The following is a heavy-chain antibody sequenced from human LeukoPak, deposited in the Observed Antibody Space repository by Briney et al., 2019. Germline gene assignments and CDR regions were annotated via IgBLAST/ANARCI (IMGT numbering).Heavy chain of an antibody. D-gene: IGHD6-13*01. Sequence: LVKVSCKASGGTFSSYAISWVRQAPGQGLEWMGRIIPILGIANYAQKFQGRVTITADKSTSTAYMELSSLRSEDTAVYYCARGPSGVAAAGRRGILDYWGQGTLVTVSS. CDR2: IIPILGIA. J-gene: IGHJ4*02. CDR1: GGTFSSYA. CDR3: ARGPSGVAAAGRRGILDY. V-gene: IGHV1-69*04.